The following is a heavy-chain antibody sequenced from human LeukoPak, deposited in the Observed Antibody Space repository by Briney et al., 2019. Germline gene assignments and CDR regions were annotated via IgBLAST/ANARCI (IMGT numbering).Heavy chain of an antibody. V-gene: IGHV4-59*01. Sequence: SETLSLTCTVSGDSFRSYYWSWIRQPPGKGLEWIGYTYYSGSTNYNPSLKSRVTISVDTSKNQFSLKLNSVTAADTAVYYCARGRNLEWFDCWGQGTLVTVSS. CDR1: GDSFRSYY. CDR3: ARGRNLEWFDC. D-gene: IGHD3-3*01. CDR2: TYYSGST. J-gene: IGHJ5*01.